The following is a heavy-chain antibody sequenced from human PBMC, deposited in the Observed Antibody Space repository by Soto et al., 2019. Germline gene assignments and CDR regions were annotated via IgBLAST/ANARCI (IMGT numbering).Heavy chain of an antibody. D-gene: IGHD4-17*01. J-gene: IGHJ4*02. Sequence: SETLSLTCTVSGGSISSYYWSWIRQPPGKGLEWIGYIYYNVNTNYNPSLKSRVTISVDTSKSQFSLKLSSVTAADTAVYYWARHETLKGDYDYWGQGNLVTGS. V-gene: IGHV4-59*08. CDR3: ARHETLKGDYDY. CDR1: GGSISSYY. CDR2: IYYNVNT.